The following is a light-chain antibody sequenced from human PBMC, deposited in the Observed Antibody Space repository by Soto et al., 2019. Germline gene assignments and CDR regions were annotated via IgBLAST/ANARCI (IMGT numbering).Light chain of an antibody. CDR2: GPS. CDR3: QQYGTSPT. J-gene: IGKJ5*01. CDR1: ENIAAGY. Sequence: EIVLTQSPCTLSLSPGERATLSCRASENIAAGYLAWYKQKPGQAPRLLVYGPSNRATGIADMFSGSGSGTDFTLTINRLEAEDSAVYYCQQYGTSPTFGQGTRLEIK. V-gene: IGKV3-20*01.